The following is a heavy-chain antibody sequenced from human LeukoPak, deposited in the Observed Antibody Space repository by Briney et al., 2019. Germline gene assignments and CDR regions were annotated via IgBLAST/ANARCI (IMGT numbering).Heavy chain of an antibody. Sequence: ASVKVSCKASGYTFTSYGISWVRQAPGQGLEWMGWISAYNGNTNYAQKLQGRVTMTTDTSTSTAYMELRSLRSDDTAVNYCARDPDFWSGYKRGDAFDIWGQGTMVTVSS. D-gene: IGHD3-3*01. V-gene: IGHV1-18*01. J-gene: IGHJ3*02. CDR1: GYTFTSYG. CDR3: ARDPDFWSGYKRGDAFDI. CDR2: ISAYNGNT.